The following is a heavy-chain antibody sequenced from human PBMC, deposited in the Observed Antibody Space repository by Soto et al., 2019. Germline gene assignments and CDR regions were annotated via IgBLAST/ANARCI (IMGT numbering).Heavy chain of an antibody. V-gene: IGHV3-15*07. CDR2: IKSKSDGGTT. J-gene: IGHJ4*02. Sequence: EVQLVESGGGLVKPGGSLRLSCAASVFTFSNAWMNWVRQAPGKGLEWVGRIKSKSDGGTTDYAAPVRGRFTISRDDSTNTLYLKMNSLRTENTAVYYCKTVMGDTSDYYRFDYWGQGTLVTVSS. D-gene: IGHD3-22*01. CDR3: KTVMGDTSDYYRFDY. CDR1: VFTFSNAW.